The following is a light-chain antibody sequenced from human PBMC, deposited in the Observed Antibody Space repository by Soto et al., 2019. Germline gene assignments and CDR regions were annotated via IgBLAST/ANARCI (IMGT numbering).Light chain of an antibody. CDR2: DVT. V-gene: IGLV2-11*01. J-gene: IGLJ2*01. Sequence: QSVLTQPRSVSGSPGQSVTISCSGTTSDIGNYDYVSWFQQHPDMAPKLLIYDVTKRPSGVSDRFSGSKSANTASLTISGLQADDEADYYCCSYAGRNTLIFGGGTKLTVL. CDR1: TSDIGNYDY. CDR3: CSYAGRNTLI.